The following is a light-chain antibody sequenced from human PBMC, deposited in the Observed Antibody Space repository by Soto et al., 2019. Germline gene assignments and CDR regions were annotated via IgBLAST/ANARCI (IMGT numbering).Light chain of an antibody. J-gene: IGKJ3*01. V-gene: IGKV3D-20*02. CDR3: QQRSSWPFT. CDR2: GAS. Sequence: EIWLTQFPGTLSLSPGERATLSCTASQSFNSNYLAWYQQKPGQAPRLLIYGASTRATGIPDRFSGSGSGTDFTLTISRLEPEDFAVYYCQQRSSWPFTFGPGTKVDIK. CDR1: QSFNSNY.